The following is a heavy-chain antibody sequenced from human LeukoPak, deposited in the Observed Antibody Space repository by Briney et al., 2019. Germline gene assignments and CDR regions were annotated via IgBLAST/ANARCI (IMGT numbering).Heavy chain of an antibody. CDR3: ARLSGYSSGHYYSDY. CDR2: IYYSGST. Sequence: TSETLSLTCTVSGGSISSYYWSWIRQPPGKGLEWIGYIYYSGSTNYNPSLKSRVTISVDTSKNQFSLKLSSVTAADTVVYYCARLSGYSSGHYYSDYWGQGTLVTVSS. CDR1: GGSISSYY. D-gene: IGHD3-22*01. J-gene: IGHJ4*02. V-gene: IGHV4-59*01.